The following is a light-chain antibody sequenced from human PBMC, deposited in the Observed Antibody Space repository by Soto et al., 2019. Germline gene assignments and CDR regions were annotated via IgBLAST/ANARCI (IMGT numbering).Light chain of an antibody. CDR2: DVS. CDR3: SSYTTSNTRQIV. Sequence: QSALTQPASVSGSPGQSITISCTGTSSDVGGYNYVYWYQQKPGKAPKFMIYDVSNRPSGVYNRFSGSKSGNTASMTISGLQAEDEVDYYCSSYTTSNTRQIVFGTGTKLTVL. J-gene: IGLJ1*01. V-gene: IGLV2-14*01. CDR1: SSDVGGYNY.